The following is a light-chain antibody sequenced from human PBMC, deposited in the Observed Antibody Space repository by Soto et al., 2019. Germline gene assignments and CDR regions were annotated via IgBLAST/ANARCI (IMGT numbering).Light chain of an antibody. CDR3: QSYDSSLSGYV. J-gene: IGLJ1*01. V-gene: IGLV1-40*01. CDR1: SSNIGAGYG. CDR2: GNS. Sequence: QSFLTQPPSVSGAPGQRGTISCTGSSSNIGAGYGVHWYQQLPGTAPKLLIYGNSNRPSGVPDRFSGSKSGTSASLAITGLQAEDEADYYCQSYDSSLSGYVFGTGTKVTVL.